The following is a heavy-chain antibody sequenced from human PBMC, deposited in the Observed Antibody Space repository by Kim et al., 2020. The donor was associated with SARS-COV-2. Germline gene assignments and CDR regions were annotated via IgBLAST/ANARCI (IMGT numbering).Heavy chain of an antibody. Sequence: AQKCQGRVTITADESTSTDYMELSSLRSEDTAVYYCARLLTMVREYYFDYWGQGTLVTVSS. D-gene: IGHD3-10*01. V-gene: IGHV1-69*01. CDR3: ARLLTMVREYYFDY. J-gene: IGHJ4*02.